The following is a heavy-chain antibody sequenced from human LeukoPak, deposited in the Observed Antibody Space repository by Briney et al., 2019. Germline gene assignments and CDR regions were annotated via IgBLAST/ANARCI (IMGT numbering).Heavy chain of an antibody. Sequence: SETLSLTCTVSGGSISSYYWSWIRQPPGKGLEWIGYIYYSGSTNYNPSLKSRVTISVDTSKNQFSLKLSSVTAADTAVYYCARGSSIVVVPAAIWDWFDPWGQGTLVTVSS. V-gene: IGHV4-59*12. CDR3: ARGSSIVVVPAAIWDWFDP. J-gene: IGHJ5*02. CDR2: IYYSGST. CDR1: GGSISSYY. D-gene: IGHD2-2*02.